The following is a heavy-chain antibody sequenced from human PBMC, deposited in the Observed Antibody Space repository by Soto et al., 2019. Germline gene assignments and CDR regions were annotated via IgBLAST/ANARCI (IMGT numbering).Heavy chain of an antibody. CDR3: ARVGGYEPYYYYYMDV. V-gene: IGHV4-59*01. CDR1: GGSISSYY. J-gene: IGHJ6*03. D-gene: IGHD5-12*01. CDR2: IYYSGST. Sequence: SETLSLTCTVSGGSISSYYWSWIRQPPGKGLEWIGYIYYSGSTNYNPSLKSRVTISVDTSKNQFSLKLSSVTAADTAVYYCARVGGYEPYYYYYMDVWGKGTTVTVSS.